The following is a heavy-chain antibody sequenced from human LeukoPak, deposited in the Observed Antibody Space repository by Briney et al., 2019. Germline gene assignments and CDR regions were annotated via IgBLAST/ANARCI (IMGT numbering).Heavy chain of an antibody. CDR1: GFTFSSYS. J-gene: IGHJ4*02. CDR2: ISSSSSTI. V-gene: IGHV3-48*04. D-gene: IGHD1-26*01. Sequence: GGSLRLSCAASGFTFSSYSMNWVRQAPGKGLEWVSYISSSSSTIYYADSVKGRFTISRDNAKNSLYLQMNSLRAEDTAVYYCARDSSGSYFDYWGQGTLVTVPS. CDR3: ARDSSGSYFDY.